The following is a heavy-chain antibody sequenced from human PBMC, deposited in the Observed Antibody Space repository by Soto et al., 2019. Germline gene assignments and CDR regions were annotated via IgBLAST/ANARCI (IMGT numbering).Heavy chain of an antibody. CDR1: GGTFSSYA. CDR2: IIPIFGTA. D-gene: IGHD1-26*01. CDR3: ARGVGATVGPEYYFDY. Sequence: QVQLVQSGAEVKKPGSSVKVSCKASGGTFSSYAISWVRQAPGQGLEWMGGIIPIFGTANYAQKFQGRVTITADESTSTAYMELSSLSSEDTAVYYCARGVGATVGPEYYFDYWGQGTLVTVSS. J-gene: IGHJ4*02. V-gene: IGHV1-69*01.